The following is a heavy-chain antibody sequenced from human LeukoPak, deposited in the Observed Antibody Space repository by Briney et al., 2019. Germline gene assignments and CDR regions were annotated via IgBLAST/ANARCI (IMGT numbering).Heavy chain of an antibody. CDR2: IYNSGST. CDR3: ARDPHYFDSSGFYDPFDY. D-gene: IGHD3-22*01. J-gene: IGHJ4*02. Sequence: SETLSLTCTVSGDSISSSNFYWGWIRQPPGKGLEWIGSIYNSGSTYYNPSLKSRVIISVDTSKNEFSLKLTSVTAADTAVYYCARDPHYFDSSGFYDPFDYWGQGTLVTVSS. CDR1: GDSISSSNFY. V-gene: IGHV4-39*07.